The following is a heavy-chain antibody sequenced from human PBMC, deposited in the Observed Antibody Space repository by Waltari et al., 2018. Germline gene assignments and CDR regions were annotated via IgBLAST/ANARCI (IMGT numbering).Heavy chain of an antibody. CDR1: VYYISSGYS. J-gene: IGHJ4*02. CDR2: IYHSGST. V-gene: IGHV4-38-2*01. Sequence: QVQLQESGPGLVKPSETLSLTCAVSVYYISSGYSWGGIRQPPGKGLEWIWSIYHSGSTYYNPSLKSRVTISVDTSKNQFSLKLSSVTAADTAVYYCARGVRKRTDPVHFDYWGQGTLVTVSS. D-gene: IGHD2-8*01. CDR3: ARGVRKRTDPVHFDY.